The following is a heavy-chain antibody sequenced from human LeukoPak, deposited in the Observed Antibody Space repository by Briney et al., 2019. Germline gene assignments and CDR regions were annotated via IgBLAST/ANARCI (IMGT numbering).Heavy chain of an antibody. D-gene: IGHD3-22*01. CDR1: GGTFSSYA. CDR3: ARDPPPPDYYDSSGYYFGYFDY. J-gene: IGHJ4*02. V-gene: IGHV1-69*13. CDR2: IIPIFGTA. Sequence: SVKVSCKASGGTFSSYAISWVRQATGQGLEWMGGIIPIFGTANYAQKFQGRVTITADESTSTAYMELRSLRSDDTAVYYCARDPPPPDYYDSSGYYFGYFDYWGQGTLVTVSS.